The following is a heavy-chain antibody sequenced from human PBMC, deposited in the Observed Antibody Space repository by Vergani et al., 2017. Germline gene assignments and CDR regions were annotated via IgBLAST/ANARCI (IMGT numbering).Heavy chain of an antibody. J-gene: IGHJ5*02. Sequence: EVQLEESGGGLVLPGRSLRLSCVASGVTSAGYAMHWVLQAPGKGLEWVSGISWNSNSIGYADSVKGRFTISRENAKNSLYLQMNSLRAEDTALYYCAKDLGTSSGGGWFDPWGQGTLVTVSS. CDR2: ISWNSNSI. V-gene: IGHV3-9*02. D-gene: IGHD6-6*01. CDR1: GVTSAGYA. CDR3: AKDLGTSSGGGWFDP.